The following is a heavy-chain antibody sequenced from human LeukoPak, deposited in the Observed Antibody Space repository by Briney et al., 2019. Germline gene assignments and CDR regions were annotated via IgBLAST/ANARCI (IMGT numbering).Heavy chain of an antibody. CDR1: GFTFSSYS. J-gene: IGHJ3*02. CDR2: ISSSSYI. Sequence: PGGSLRLSCAASGFTFSSYSMNWVRQAPGKGLEWVSSISSSSYIYYADSVKGRFTISRDNAKNSLYLQMNSLRAEDTAVYYCATAGVGATIDIWGQGTMVTVSS. V-gene: IGHV3-21*01. D-gene: IGHD1-26*01. CDR3: ATAGVGATIDI.